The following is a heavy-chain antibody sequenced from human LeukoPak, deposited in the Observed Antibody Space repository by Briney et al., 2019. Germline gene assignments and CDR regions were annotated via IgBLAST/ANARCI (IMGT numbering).Heavy chain of an antibody. V-gene: IGHV1-18*01. J-gene: IGHJ3*02. CDR1: GYTFTSYG. CDR2: ISAYNGNT. CDR3: ARGAPPYDGSGGGGHDAFDI. Sequence: GASVKVSCKASGYTFTSYGISWVRQAPGQGLEWMGWISAYNGNTNYAQKLQGRVTMTTDTSTSTAYMELRSLRSDDTAVYYCARGAPPYDGSGGGGHDAFDIWGQGTMVTVSS. D-gene: IGHD3-10*01.